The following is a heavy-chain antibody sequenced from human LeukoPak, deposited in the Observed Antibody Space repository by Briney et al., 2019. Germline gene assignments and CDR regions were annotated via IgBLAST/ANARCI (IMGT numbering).Heavy chain of an antibody. D-gene: IGHD2-2*01. CDR3: ARAGCSSTSCYPDAFDI. Sequence: PGGSLRLSCEVSGFILSSYWMTWVRQAPGKGLEWVANINRDGSVKHYVDSVKGRFTISRDNAKNSLYLQMNSLRVEDTAVYYCARAGCSSTSCYPDAFDIWGQGTMVTVSS. CDR1: GFILSSYW. J-gene: IGHJ3*02. CDR2: INRDGSVK. V-gene: IGHV3-7*01.